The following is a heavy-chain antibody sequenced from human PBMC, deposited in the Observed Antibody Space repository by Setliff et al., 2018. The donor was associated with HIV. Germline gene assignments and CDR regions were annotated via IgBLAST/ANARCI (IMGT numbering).Heavy chain of an antibody. CDR1: GFTGFTFTDAW. CDR2: SSAGGGST. J-gene: IGHJ3*02. Sequence: PGGSLRLSCAVSGFTGFTFTDAWMAWVRQAPGKGLEWVSASSAGGGSTYYAYSVKGRLTISRDNSKNTLYLQMNSLRAEDTAVYYRAKDQAVVTPRYDAFDIWGQGTMVTVSS. V-gene: IGHV3-23*01. CDR3: AKDQAVVTPRYDAFDI. D-gene: IGHD2-15*01.